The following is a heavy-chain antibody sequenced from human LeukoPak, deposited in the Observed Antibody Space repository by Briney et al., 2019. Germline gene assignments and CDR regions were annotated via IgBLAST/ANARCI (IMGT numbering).Heavy chain of an antibody. J-gene: IGHJ3*02. CDR2: IYSSGSA. Sequence: PSETLSLTCTVSGDSINNYYWTWIRQPPGKGLEWIGYIYSSGSAIYNPSLRSRVTISVDTSKNHFSLKLSSVTAADTAVYYCARELVRGVIGAFDIWGQGTMVTVSS. CDR3: ARELVRGVIGAFDI. CDR1: GDSINNYY. V-gene: IGHV4-59*01. D-gene: IGHD3-10*01.